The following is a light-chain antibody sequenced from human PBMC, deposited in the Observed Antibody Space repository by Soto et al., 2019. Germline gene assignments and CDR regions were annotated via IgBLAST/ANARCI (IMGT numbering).Light chain of an antibody. Sequence: IVLTQSPDTLSLSPGERVTLSCRASQSVASGYLAWYQRKPGQPPRLLIYGASRRATGIPERFSASGTGTEFTLTISRLEPEDFAVYFCQQYGTSFFTFGGGTTVEIK. CDR2: GAS. V-gene: IGKV3-20*01. CDR1: QSVASGY. CDR3: QQYGTSFFT. J-gene: IGKJ4*01.